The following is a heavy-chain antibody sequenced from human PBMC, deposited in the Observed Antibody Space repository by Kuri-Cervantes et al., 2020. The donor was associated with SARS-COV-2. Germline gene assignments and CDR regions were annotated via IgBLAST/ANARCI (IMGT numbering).Heavy chain of an antibody. Sequence: GESLKISCAASRFTFSTYGMQWVRQAPGKGLEWVAVIWSDGSQKYYADSVKGRFTISRDNSKNTLYLQMNNLRAEDTAVYYCARARPSISARRYYFYYYMDVWGKGTTVTVSS. CDR1: RFTFSTYG. J-gene: IGHJ6*03. V-gene: IGHV3-33*01. D-gene: IGHD6-6*01. CDR3: ARARPSISARRYYFYYYMDV. CDR2: IWSDGSQK.